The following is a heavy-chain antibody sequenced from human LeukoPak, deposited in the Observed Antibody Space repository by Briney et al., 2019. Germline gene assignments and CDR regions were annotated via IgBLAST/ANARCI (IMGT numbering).Heavy chain of an antibody. J-gene: IGHJ4*02. CDR1: GFTFSSYW. CDR2: IKQDGSEK. CDR3: ARGRAYYDFWSGYYPDY. Sequence: GGSLRLSCAASGFTFSSYWTSWVRQAPGKGLEWVANIKQDGSEKYYVDSVKGRFTISRDNAKNSLYLQMNSLRAEDTAVYYCARGRAYYDFWSGYYPDYWGQGTLVTVSS. D-gene: IGHD3-3*01. V-gene: IGHV3-7*01.